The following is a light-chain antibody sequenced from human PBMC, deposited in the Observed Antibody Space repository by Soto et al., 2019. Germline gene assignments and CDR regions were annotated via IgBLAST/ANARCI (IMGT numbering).Light chain of an antibody. CDR3: QQRSNWRIT. Sequence: EIVMTQSPATLSVSPGERATLSCRASQSVITNLAWYQQKSGQAPRLLIYDASSRATGIPARFSGSGSGTDFTLTISSLEPEDFAVYYCQQRSNWRITFGQGTRLEIK. CDR1: QSVITN. CDR2: DAS. V-gene: IGKV3D-11*03. J-gene: IGKJ5*01.